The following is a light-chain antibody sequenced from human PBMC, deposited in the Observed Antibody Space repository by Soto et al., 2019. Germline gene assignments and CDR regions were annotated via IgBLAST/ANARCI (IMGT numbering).Light chain of an antibody. CDR3: TSYAGSNNYV. J-gene: IGLJ1*01. V-gene: IGLV2-8*01. CDR2: EVT. Sequence: QSALTQPPSASGSPGQSVTISCTGTSSDVGGYNVVSWYQQHPGKAPKLMIYEVTKRPSGVPDRFSGSKSGNTASLTVSGLQAEDEADYYCTSYAGSNNYVFGTGTKLTVL. CDR1: SSDVGGYNV.